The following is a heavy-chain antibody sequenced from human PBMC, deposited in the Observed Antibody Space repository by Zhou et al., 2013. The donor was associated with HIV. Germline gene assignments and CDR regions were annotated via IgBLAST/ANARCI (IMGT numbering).Heavy chain of an antibody. D-gene: IGHD3-10*01. J-gene: IGHJ2*01. V-gene: IGHV4-34*01. CDR1: GGSFSGYY. Sequence: QVQLQQWGAGLLKPSETLSLTCAVYGGSFSGYYWSWIRQPPGKRLEWIGEINHSGSTNYNPSLKGRVTISLDTSKNQFSMELSSVTAADTAVYYCARGGRLVDWYSDLCGRGTLVTVSS. CDR2: INHSGST. CDR3: ARGGRLVDWYSDL.